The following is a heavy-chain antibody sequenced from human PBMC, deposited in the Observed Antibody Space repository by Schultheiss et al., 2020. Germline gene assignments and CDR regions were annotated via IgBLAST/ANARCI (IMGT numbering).Heavy chain of an antibody. J-gene: IGHJ6*02. CDR2: ISGSGGST. Sequence: GGSLRLSCAASGFTFSTYGMSWVRQAPGKGLEWVSAISGSGGSTYYADSVKGRFTISRDNSKNTLYLQMNSLRAEDTAVYYCAKSGRFLEWLGMGYYYGMDVCRQGSTVTVSS. D-gene: IGHD3-3*01. V-gene: IGHV3-23*01. CDR3: AKSGRFLEWLGMGYYYGMDV. CDR1: GFTFSTYG.